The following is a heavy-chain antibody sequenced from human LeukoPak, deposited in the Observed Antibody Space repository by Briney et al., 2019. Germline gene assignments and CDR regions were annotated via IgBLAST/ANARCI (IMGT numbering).Heavy chain of an antibody. V-gene: IGHV4-39*07. CDR3: ARDRSRYYDY. J-gene: IGHJ4*02. CDR1: GGSISSSSYY. Sequence: SETLSLTCTVSGGSISSSSYYWGWIRQPPGKGLEWIGSIYYSGSTYYNPSLKSRVTISVDTSKNQFSLKLSSVTAADTAVYYCARDRSRYYDYWGQGTLVTVSS. CDR2: IYYSGST. D-gene: IGHD1-26*01.